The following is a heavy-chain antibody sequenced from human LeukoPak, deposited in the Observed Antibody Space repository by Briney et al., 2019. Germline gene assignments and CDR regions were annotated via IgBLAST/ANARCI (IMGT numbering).Heavy chain of an antibody. D-gene: IGHD2-15*01. CDR3: AKSPVSSCRGSFCYPFDY. CDR2: LSGSDDGT. V-gene: IGHV3-23*01. CDR1: GFTFSSYA. J-gene: IGHJ4*02. Sequence: PGGSLRLSCAASGFTFSSYAMSWVRQIPGKGLEWVSALSGSDDGTYYADSVKGRFTISRDNSRNTLYLQMNTLRAEDTAVYFCAKSPVSSCRGSFCYPFDYWGQGNLVTVSS.